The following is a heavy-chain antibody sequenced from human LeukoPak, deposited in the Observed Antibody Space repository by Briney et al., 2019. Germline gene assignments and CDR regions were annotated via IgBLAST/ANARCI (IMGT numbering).Heavy chain of an antibody. CDR1: GGSFSGYY. CDR2: INHSGST. Sequence: SETLSLTCAVYGGSFSGYYWSWIRQPPGKGLEWIGEINHSGSTNYNPPLKSRVTISVDTSKNQFSLKLSSVTAADTAVYYCARDYRSSYYYYGMDVWGQGTTVTVSS. D-gene: IGHD4-4*01. J-gene: IGHJ6*02. CDR3: ARDYRSSYYYYGMDV. V-gene: IGHV4-34*01.